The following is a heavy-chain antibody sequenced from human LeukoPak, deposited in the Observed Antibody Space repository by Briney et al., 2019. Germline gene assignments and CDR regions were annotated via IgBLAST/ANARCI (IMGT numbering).Heavy chain of an antibody. CDR3: ARNSGLADC. CDR2: MNPNSGNT. CDR1: GYSFTNHV. J-gene: IGHJ4*02. Sequence: ASVKVSCKASGYSFTNHVISWVRQATGQGLEWMGWMNPNSGNTGYAEKFQGRVTMTRDNSITTAYMELRSLRSEDTAVYYCARNSGLADCWGQGTLVTVSS. D-gene: IGHD5-12*01. V-gene: IGHV1-8*01.